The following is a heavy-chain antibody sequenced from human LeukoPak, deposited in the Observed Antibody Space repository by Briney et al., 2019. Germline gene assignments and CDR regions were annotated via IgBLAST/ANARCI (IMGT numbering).Heavy chain of an antibody. CDR3: ANTNYYDSSGYYIDY. D-gene: IGHD3-22*01. CDR2: ISGSGGST. J-gene: IGHJ4*02. Sequence: GGSLRLSCAASGFTFSTCAMSWVRQAPGKGLEWVSAISGSGGSTYYADSVKGRFTISRDNSKNTLYLQMNSLRAEDTAVYYCANTNYYDSSGYYIDYWGQGTLVTVSS. CDR1: GFTFSTCA. V-gene: IGHV3-23*01.